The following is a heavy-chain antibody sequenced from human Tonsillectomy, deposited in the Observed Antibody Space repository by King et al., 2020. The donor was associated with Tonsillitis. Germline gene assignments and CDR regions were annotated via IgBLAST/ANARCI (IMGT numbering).Heavy chain of an antibody. CDR2: ITSSSQTT. D-gene: IGHD2-15*01. J-gene: IGHJ6*03. CDR1: GFTFRSYS. CDR3: ARDRTLQYNMDA. V-gene: IGHV3-48*01. Sequence: VQLVESGGGLVQPGGSLRLSCVGSGFTFRSYSMNWVRQAPGKGLEWIAYITSSSQTTFYANSVEDRFTVSRDNAKDSLYLQMDSLRAEDTAVYYCARDRTLQYNMDAWGKGTTVTVSS.